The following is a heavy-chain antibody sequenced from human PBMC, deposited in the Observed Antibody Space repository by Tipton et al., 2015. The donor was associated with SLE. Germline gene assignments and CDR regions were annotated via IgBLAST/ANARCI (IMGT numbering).Heavy chain of an antibody. V-gene: IGHV4-38-2*02. CDR2: VYHSGST. CDR1: GYSITSGYY. CDR3: ARQFAGWSYNWLDP. D-gene: IGHD6-19*01. J-gene: IGHJ5*02. Sequence: TLSLTCSVSGYSITSGYYWGWIRQPPGKGLEWIGIVYHSGSTYYNPSLKSRVTISVDTSKNQFSLKLSSVTAADTAVYYCARQFAGWSYNWLDPWGQGTLVTVSS.